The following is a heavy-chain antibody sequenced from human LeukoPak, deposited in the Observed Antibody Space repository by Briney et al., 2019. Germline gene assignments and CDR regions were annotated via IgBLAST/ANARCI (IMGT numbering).Heavy chain of an antibody. J-gene: IGHJ6*03. CDR3: AKDADGDYFYYMDV. CDR2: ISSSGSTI. V-gene: IGHV3-48*03. Sequence: GGSLRLSCAASGFTFSSYEMNWVRQAPGKGLEWVSYISSSGSTIYYADSVKGRFTISRDNSKNTLYLQMNSLRAEDTAVYYCAKDADGDYFYYMDVWGKGTTVTVSS. D-gene: IGHD4-17*01. CDR1: GFTFSSYE.